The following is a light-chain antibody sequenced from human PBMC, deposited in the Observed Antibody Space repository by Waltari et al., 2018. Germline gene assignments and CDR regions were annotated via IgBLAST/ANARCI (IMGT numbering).Light chain of an antibody. Sequence: EIVLTQSPGTLSLSPGERATLSCRASQSVRSNYLAWYQQKPGQAPRLLIYGASTRATGILARFSGSGSGTEFTLSISSLQSEDFAVYYCQHYSNWPLTFGGGTKVEIK. CDR1: QSVRSN. J-gene: IGKJ4*01. V-gene: IGKV3-15*01. CDR2: GAS. CDR3: QHYSNWPLT.